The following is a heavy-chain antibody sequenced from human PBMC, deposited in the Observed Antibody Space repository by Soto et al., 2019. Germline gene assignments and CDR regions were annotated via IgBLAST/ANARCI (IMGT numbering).Heavy chain of an antibody. CDR3: EYNYYDSSGFDDY. Sequence: QLQLQESGPGLVKPSETLSLTCTVSGGSISSSSYYWGWIRQPPGKGLEWIGSIYYSGSTYYNPSLKSRVTISVDTSKNQFSLKLSSVTAADTAVYYCEYNYYDSSGFDDYWGQGTLVTVSS. CDR1: GGSISSSSYY. CDR2: IYYSGST. V-gene: IGHV4-39*01. J-gene: IGHJ4*02. D-gene: IGHD3-22*01.